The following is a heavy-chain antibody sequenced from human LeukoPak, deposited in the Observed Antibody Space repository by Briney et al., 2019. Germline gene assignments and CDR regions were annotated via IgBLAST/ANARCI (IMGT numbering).Heavy chain of an antibody. Sequence: PSETLSLTCTVSGGSISSGSYYWSWIRQPAGKGLEWIGRIYTSGSTNYNPSLKSRVTISVDTSKNQFSLKLSSVTAADTAVCDCASVALLNFLARHHGYFDLWGGGTLVTVSS. CDR2: IYTSGST. CDR3: ASVALLNFLARHHGYFDL. D-gene: IGHD2/OR15-2a*01. J-gene: IGHJ2*01. CDR1: GGSISSGSYY. V-gene: IGHV4-61*02.